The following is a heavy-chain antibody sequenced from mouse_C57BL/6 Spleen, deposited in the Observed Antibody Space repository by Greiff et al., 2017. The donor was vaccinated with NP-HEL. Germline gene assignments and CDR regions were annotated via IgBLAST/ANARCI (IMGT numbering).Heavy chain of an antibody. J-gene: IGHJ4*01. Sequence: VQLQQSGAELMKPGASVKLSCKATGYTFTGYWIEWVKQRPGHGLEWIGEILPGSGSTNYTEKFKGKATFTADTSSNTAYLQLSSLTTEDSAIYYCAPIYYGYPYYAMEDWGQGTSVTVSS. CDR1: GYTFTGYW. CDR2: ILPGSGST. D-gene: IGHD2-2*01. V-gene: IGHV1-9*01. CDR3: APIYYGYPYYAMED.